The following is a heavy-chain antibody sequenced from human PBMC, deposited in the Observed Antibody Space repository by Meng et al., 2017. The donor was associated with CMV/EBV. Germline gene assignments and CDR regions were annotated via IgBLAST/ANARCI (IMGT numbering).Heavy chain of an antibody. J-gene: IGHJ6*02. CDR1: GFTFSSYS. V-gene: IGHV3-21*01. Sequence: GESLKISCAASGFTFSSYSMNWVRQAPGKGLEWVSSISSSSSYIYYADSVKGRFTISRDNAKNSLYLQMNSLRAEDTAVYYCARDLTDSGSYSEPSYYGMDVWGQGTTVTVSS. D-gene: IGHD1-26*01. CDR2: ISSSSSYI. CDR3: ARDLTDSGSYSEPSYYGMDV.